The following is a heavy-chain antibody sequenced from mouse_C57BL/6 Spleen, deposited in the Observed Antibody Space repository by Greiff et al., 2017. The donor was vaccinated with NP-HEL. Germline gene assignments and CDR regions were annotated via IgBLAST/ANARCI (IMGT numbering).Heavy chain of an antibody. CDR3: VKAASLYYYGGAMDY. V-gene: IGHV7-4*01. Sequence: EVNVVESGGGLVQPGASLRLSCAASGFTFTDYYMSWVRQPPGKAPEWLALIRNKANGYTTEYTASVKGRFTISRDNSQNILYLQMNTLRAEDSATYYCVKAASLYYYGGAMDYWGQGTSVTVSS. J-gene: IGHJ4*01. CDR1: GFTFTDYY. D-gene: IGHD1-1*01. CDR2: IRNKANGYTT.